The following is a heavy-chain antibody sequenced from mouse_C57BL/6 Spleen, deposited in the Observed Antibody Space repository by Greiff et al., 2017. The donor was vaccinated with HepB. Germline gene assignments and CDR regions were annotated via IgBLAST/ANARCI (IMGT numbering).Heavy chain of an antibody. V-gene: IGHV1-62-2*01. D-gene: IGHD2-2*01. Sequence: QVQLQQSGAELVKPGASVKLSCKASGYTFTEYTIHWVKQRSGQGLEWIGWFYPGSGSIKYNEKFKDKATLTADKSSSTGYMELSRLTSEDSSVYFCARHEEAIYYGYVYWYFDVWGTGTTVTVSS. CDR2: FYPGSGSI. CDR1: GYTFTEYT. J-gene: IGHJ1*03. CDR3: ARHEEAIYYGYVYWYFDV.